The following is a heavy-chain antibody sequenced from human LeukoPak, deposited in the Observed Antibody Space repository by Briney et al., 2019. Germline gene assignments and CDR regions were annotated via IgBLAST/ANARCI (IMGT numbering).Heavy chain of an antibody. J-gene: IGHJ4*02. CDR1: GFTFISYW. Sequence: QPGGSLRLSCAASGFTFISYWMSWVRQAPGKGLEWVANIKQDGSEKYYVDSVKGRFTISRDNAKNSLYLQMNSLRAEDTAVYYCANPALTFYDFWSGYYLPHTHTDPTFDYWGQGTLVTVSS. D-gene: IGHD3-3*01. V-gene: IGHV3-7*01. CDR2: IKQDGSEK. CDR3: ANPALTFYDFWSGYYLPHTHTDPTFDY.